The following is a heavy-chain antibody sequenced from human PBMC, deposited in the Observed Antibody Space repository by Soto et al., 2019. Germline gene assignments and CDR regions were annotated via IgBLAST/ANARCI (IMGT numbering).Heavy chain of an antibody. CDR1: GGSFSGYY. J-gene: IGHJ4*02. V-gene: IGHV4-34*01. CDR3: ASMATYDSSGYYTPDY. CDR2: INHSGST. Sequence: PSETLSLTCAVYGGSFSGYYWSLIRQPPGKGLEWIGEINHSGSTNYNPSLKSRVTISVDTSKNQFSLKLSSVTAADTAVYYCASMATYDSSGYYTPDYWGQGTLVTVSS. D-gene: IGHD3-22*01.